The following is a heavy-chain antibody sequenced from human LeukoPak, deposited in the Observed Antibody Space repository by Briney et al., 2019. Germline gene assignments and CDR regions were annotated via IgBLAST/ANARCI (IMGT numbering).Heavy chain of an antibody. D-gene: IGHD3-22*01. V-gene: IGHV3-48*01. CDR1: VFTFSSYS. Sequence: GGSLRLSCAASVFTFSSYSMRWVRQAPAKGLEWVSYISSSSSTIYYADSVKGRFTISRDNAKNSLYLQMNSLRAEDTAVYYCARGHYYDSSGFDYWGQGTLVTVSS. CDR2: ISSSSSTI. CDR3: ARGHYYDSSGFDY. J-gene: IGHJ4*02.